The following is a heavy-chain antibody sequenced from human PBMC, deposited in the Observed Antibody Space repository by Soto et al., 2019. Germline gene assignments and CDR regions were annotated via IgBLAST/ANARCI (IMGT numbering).Heavy chain of an antibody. CDR1: GYTFTGHY. J-gene: IGHJ3*02. V-gene: IGHV1-2*02. D-gene: IGHD3-10*01. Sequence: ASVKVSCKASGYTFTGHYMHWVRQAPGQGLEWMGWINPNSVGTNYAQKFQGRVTMTRDTSISTAYMELSRLRSDDTAVYYCAREPMVRAAHGFDIWGQGTMVAVSS. CDR3: AREPMVRAAHGFDI. CDR2: INPNSVGT.